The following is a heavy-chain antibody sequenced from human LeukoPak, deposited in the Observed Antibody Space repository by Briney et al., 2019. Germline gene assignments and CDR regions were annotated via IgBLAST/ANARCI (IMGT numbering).Heavy chain of an antibody. J-gene: IGHJ3*02. V-gene: IGHV4-39*07. Sequence: PSETLSLTCAVSGGSISSSSYYWGWIRQPPGTGLEWIGSIYYSGSTYYNPSLKSRVTISVDTSKNQFSLKLSSVTAADTAVYYCASSLRFLEWLFVAFDIWGQGTMVTVSS. CDR3: ASSLRFLEWLFVAFDI. CDR1: GGSISSSSYY. D-gene: IGHD3-3*01. CDR2: IYYSGST.